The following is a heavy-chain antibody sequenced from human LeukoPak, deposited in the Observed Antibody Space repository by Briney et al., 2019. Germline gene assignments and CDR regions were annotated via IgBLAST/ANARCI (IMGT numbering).Heavy chain of an antibody. Sequence: NPSETLSLTCAVYGGSFSGYYWSWIRQPPGKGLEWIGGINHSGSTNYNPSLKSRVTISVDTSKNQFSLKLSSVTSADTAVYYCARGLYYDSSGYYKYYFDYWGQGTLVTVSS. D-gene: IGHD3-22*01. CDR3: ARGLYYDSSGYYKYYFDY. CDR2: INHSGST. V-gene: IGHV4-34*01. CDR1: GGSFSGYY. J-gene: IGHJ4*02.